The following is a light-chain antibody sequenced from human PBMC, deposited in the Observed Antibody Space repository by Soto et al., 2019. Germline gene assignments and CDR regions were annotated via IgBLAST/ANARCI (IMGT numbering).Light chain of an antibody. J-gene: IGKJ4*01. CDR1: QNVTSY. CDR2: DAS. Sequence: EIVLTQSPATLSLSPGERATLSCRASQNVTSYLAWYQQKPGQAPRLLIYDASNRATGIPARFSGSGSGTDFTLPISSLEPEDFAVYYCQQRSNWPPTTFGGGTKVEIK. V-gene: IGKV3-11*01. CDR3: QQRSNWPPTT.